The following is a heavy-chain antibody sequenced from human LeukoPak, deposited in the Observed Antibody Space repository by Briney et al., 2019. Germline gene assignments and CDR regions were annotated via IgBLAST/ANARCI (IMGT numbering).Heavy chain of an antibody. Sequence: ASVTVSCKASGYTFTKHAMHWVRQAPGQRFEWLGWTETGNDDTTYSQEFQDRVTITRDTSANTVYMELSSLRSEDTAMYFCARAFQGTFAIWRQGKTPTVSS. D-gene: IGHD2-21*01. CDR3: ARAFQGTFAI. CDR2: TETGNDDT. J-gene: IGHJ3*02. V-gene: IGHV1-3*02. CDR1: GYTFTKHA.